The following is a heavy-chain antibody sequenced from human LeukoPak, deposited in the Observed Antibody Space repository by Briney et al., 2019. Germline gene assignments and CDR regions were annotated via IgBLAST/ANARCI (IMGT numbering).Heavy chain of an antibody. CDR1: GYTFTGYY. D-gene: IGHD2-8*01. V-gene: IGHV1-2*02. Sequence: ASVKVSCKASGYTFTGYYMHWVRQAPGQGLEWMGWINPNSGGTNYAQKFQGRVTMTRDKSISTAYMELYSLRSDDTAVYYCARDPPGVRYGRPIFDFWGQGTLVTVSS. CDR2: INPNSGGT. J-gene: IGHJ4*02. CDR3: ARDPPGVRYGRPIFDF.